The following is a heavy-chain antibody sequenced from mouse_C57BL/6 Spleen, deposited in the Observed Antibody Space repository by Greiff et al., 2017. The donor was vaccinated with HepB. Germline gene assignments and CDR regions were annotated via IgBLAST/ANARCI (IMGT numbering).Heavy chain of an antibody. J-gene: IGHJ4*01. V-gene: IGHV1-55*01. Sequence: VQLQQPGAELVKPGASVKMSCKASGYTFTSYWLTWVKQRPGQGLEWIGDIYPGSGSTNYNEKFKSKATLTVDTSSSTAYMQLSSLTSEDSAVYYCARMGGLRLAMDYWGQGTSVTVSS. CDR2: IYPGSGST. D-gene: IGHD2-4*01. CDR1: GYTFTSYW. CDR3: ARMGGLRLAMDY.